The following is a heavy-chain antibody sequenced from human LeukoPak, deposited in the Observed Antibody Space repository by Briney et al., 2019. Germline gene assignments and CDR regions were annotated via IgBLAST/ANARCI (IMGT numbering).Heavy chain of an antibody. V-gene: IGHV3-74*03. J-gene: IGHJ4*02. D-gene: IGHD4-23*01. CDR3: ARDLDYGGRSNFDH. CDR1: GFTFSTYW. CDR2: IKSDGSSI. Sequence: PGGSLRLACAASGFTFSTYWMHWVRQAPGKGLVWVSRIKSDGSSIMYADSVRGRFTIPRVNARNTLYLQMNSLRAEDTAVYYRARDLDYGGRSNFDHWGQGTLVTVSS.